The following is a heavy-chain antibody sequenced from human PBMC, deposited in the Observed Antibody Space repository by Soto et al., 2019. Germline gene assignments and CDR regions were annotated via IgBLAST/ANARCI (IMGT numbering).Heavy chain of an antibody. CDR2: ISYDGSNK. CDR1: GFIFSSYW. V-gene: IGHV3-30*18. CDR3: AKELDGFFRASDI. J-gene: IGHJ3*02. D-gene: IGHD3-9*01. Sequence: GGSLRLSCSASGFIFSSYWMSWLRQAPGKGLEWVAVISYDGSNKYYADSVKGRFTISRDNSKNTLYLQMNSLRAEDTAVYYCAKELDGFFRASDIWGQGTMVTVSS.